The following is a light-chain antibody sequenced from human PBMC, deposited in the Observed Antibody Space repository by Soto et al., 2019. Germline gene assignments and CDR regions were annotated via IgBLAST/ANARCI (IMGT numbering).Light chain of an antibody. CDR2: LNSDGSH. J-gene: IGLJ2*01. CDR3: QTWGTGIVI. CDR1: SGHSTYA. Sequence: QPVLTQSPSASASLGASVKLTCTLSSGHSTYAIAWHQQQPEKGPRFLMKLNSDGSHNRGDGIPDRFSGSSSGAERYLSIAGRQSEDGAESYGQTWGTGIVILGGGTKLTVL. V-gene: IGLV4-69*01.